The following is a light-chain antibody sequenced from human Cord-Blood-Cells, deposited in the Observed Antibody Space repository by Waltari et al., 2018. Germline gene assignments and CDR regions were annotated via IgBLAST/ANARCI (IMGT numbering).Light chain of an antibody. Sequence: DILLTQSPATLSLSPGERATLSCRASQSVSSYLAWYHQRLGQAPRLLIYDASNRATGIPARFSGSGSGTDFTLTISSLEPEDFAVYDCQQRSNWPPYTFGQGTKLEIK. CDR2: DAS. CDR1: QSVSSY. V-gene: IGKV3-11*01. CDR3: QQRSNWPPYT. J-gene: IGKJ2*01.